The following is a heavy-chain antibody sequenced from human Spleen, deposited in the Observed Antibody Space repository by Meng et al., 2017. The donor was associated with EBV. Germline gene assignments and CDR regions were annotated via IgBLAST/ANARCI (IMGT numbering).Heavy chain of an antibody. D-gene: IGHD2-2*01. Sequence: EVHLVESGGLVVQPGGSLRLSCAASGFTFDDYAMHWVRQPPGRGLEWVSLITWDGNTTYYTDSVKGRFTISRDNSKASLILQMNSLRTEDTALYYCARGDCSHTMCYPEYWGQGTLVTVSS. CDR2: ITWDGNTT. J-gene: IGHJ4*02. CDR1: GFTFDDYA. V-gene: IGHV3-43*01. CDR3: ARGDCSHTMCYPEY.